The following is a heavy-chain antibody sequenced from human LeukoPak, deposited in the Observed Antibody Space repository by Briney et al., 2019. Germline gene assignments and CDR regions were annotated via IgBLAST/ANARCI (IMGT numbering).Heavy chain of an antibody. Sequence: GGSLRLSCAASGFTFSSYSMNWVRQAPGKGLEWVPSISSSSSYIYYADSVKGRFTISRDNAKNSLYLQMNSLRAEDTAVYYCARDRPGYSGYDFDYWGQGTLVTVSS. V-gene: IGHV3-21*01. CDR2: ISSSSSYI. D-gene: IGHD5-12*01. CDR3: ARDRPGYSGYDFDY. J-gene: IGHJ4*02. CDR1: GFTFSSYS.